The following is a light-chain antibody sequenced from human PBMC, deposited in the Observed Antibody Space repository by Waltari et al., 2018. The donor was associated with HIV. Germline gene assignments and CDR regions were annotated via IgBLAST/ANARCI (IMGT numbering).Light chain of an antibody. CDR2: KVS. Sequence: DVVLTQSPVYLPVTLGQPASISCKSSQTLVSSDGNTYLNWFQQRPGQSPRRLLYKVSYRDFGVSDRFSGSGSGTDFKLKISRVEAEDVGDYFCLQTTHWPPFSFGPGTKVDF. V-gene: IGKV2-30*01. J-gene: IGKJ3*01. CDR1: QTLVSSDGNTY. CDR3: LQTTHWPPFS.